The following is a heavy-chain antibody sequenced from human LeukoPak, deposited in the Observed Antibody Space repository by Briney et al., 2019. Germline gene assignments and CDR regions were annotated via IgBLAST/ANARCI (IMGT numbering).Heavy chain of an antibody. CDR1: GFSFSDYY. CDR2: ISGSGSTI. Sequence: KPGGSLRLSCAASGFSFSDYYMSWIRQTPGKGLEWVSYISGSGSTISYADSVKGRFTISRDNAKNSLYLQMNSLRAEDTGVYHCARASGTIAYWGQGTLVTVSS. V-gene: IGHV3-11*04. D-gene: IGHD1-7*01. CDR3: ARASGTIAY. J-gene: IGHJ4*02.